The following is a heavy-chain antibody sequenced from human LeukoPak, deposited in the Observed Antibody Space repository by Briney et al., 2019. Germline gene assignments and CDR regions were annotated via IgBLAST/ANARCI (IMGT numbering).Heavy chain of an antibody. V-gene: IGHV1-46*01. CDR1: GYTFTSYY. CDR2: INPSGGST. D-gene: IGHD1-26*01. Sequence: GASVKVSCKASGYTFTSYYMHWVRQAPGQGLEWMGIINPSGGSTSYAQKFQGRVTITADKSTSTAYMELSSLRSEDTAVYYCARGVGANAFDIWGQGTMVTVSS. J-gene: IGHJ3*02. CDR3: ARGVGANAFDI.